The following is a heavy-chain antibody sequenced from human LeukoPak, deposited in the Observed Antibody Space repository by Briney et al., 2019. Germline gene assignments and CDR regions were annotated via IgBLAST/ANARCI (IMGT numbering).Heavy chain of an antibody. CDR2: ISSSGSSI. J-gene: IGHJ3*02. V-gene: IGHV3-48*01. CDR1: GFSFSSYS. Sequence: GGSLRLSCEASGFSFSSYSINWVRQSPGKGLEWISYISSSGSSIYYADSVKGRFAISRDNAKNSVYLQMNSLGVEDTAVYYCARDLAANAFDIWGQGTMVTVSS. CDR3: ARDLAANAFDI.